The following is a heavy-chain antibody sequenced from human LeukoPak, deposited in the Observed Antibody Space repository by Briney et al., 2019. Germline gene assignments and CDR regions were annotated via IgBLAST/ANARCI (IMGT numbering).Heavy chain of an antibody. CDR3: ARVPGIAAAGTSEYFQH. Sequence: ASVKVSCKASGYTFTSYGISWVRQAPGQGLEWMGWISAYNGNTNYAQKLQGRVTMTTDTSTSTAYMELRSLRSDDTAVYYCARVPGIAAAGTSEYFQHWGQGTLVTVSS. J-gene: IGHJ1*01. D-gene: IGHD6-13*01. V-gene: IGHV1-18*01. CDR2: ISAYNGNT. CDR1: GYTFTSYG.